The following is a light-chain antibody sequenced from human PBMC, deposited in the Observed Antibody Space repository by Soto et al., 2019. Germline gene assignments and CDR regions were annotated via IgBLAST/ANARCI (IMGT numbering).Light chain of an antibody. V-gene: IGLV2-14*01. J-gene: IGLJ1*01. CDR1: SSDVGGYNY. Sequence: QSALTQPASVSGSPGQSITISCTGTSSDVGGYNYVSWYQQHPGKAPKLMIYEVNNRPSGVSNRFSGSKSGNTASLTISGLQAEDEADCYCNSYTTSSAPFVFGTGTKLTVL. CDR2: EVN. CDR3: NSYTTSSAPFV.